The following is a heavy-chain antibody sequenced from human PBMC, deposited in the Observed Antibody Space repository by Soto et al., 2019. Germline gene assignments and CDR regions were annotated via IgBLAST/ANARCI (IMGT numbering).Heavy chain of an antibody. CDR3: AIGNFWSGYYIDY. D-gene: IGHD3-3*01. V-gene: IGHV1-69*13. Sequence: GASVKVSCKASGGTFSSYAISWVRQAPGQGLEWMGGIIPIFGTANYAQKFRGRVTITADESTSTAYMELSSLRSEDTAVYYCAIGNFWSGYYIDYWGQGTLVTVSS. CDR2: IIPIFGTA. J-gene: IGHJ4*02. CDR1: GGTFSSYA.